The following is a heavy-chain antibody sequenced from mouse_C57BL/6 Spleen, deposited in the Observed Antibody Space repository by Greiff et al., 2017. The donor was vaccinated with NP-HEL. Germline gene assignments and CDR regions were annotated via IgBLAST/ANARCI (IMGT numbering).Heavy chain of an antibody. D-gene: IGHD2-4*01. Sequence: EVKLMESGGGLVKPGGSLKLSCAASGFTFSSYAMSWVRQTPEKRLEWVATISDGGGYTYYPDNVKGRFTISRDNAKNNLYLQMSHLKSEDTAMYYCARDGGVDDYDVPFDYWGQGTTLTVSS. V-gene: IGHV5-4*01. CDR2: ISDGGGYT. CDR3: ARDGGVDDYDVPFDY. J-gene: IGHJ2*01. CDR1: GFTFSSYA.